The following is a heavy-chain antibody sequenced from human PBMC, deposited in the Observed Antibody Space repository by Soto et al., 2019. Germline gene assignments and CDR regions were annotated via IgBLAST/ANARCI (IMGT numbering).Heavy chain of an antibody. CDR2: IIPILGIA. D-gene: IGHD3-16*02. J-gene: IGHJ5*02. Sequence: GASVKVSCKASGYTFTSYDISWVRQAPGQGLEWMGRIIPILGIANYAQKFQGRVTITADKSTSTAYMELSSLRSEDTAVYYCARDFVITFGGVIGPFDPWGQGTLVTVSS. CDR3: ARDFVITFGGVIGPFDP. CDR1: GYTFTSYD. V-gene: IGHV1-69*04.